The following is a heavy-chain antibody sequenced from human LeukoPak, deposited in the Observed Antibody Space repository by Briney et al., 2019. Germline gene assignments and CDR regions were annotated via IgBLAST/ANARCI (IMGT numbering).Heavy chain of an antibody. Sequence: GSLRLSCAASGFTFSSYWMHWVRQAPGKGLEWIGYIYYSGSTNYNPSLKSRVTISVDTSKNQFSLKLSSVTAADTAVYYCARGSFTVTTYYYYYYYMDVWGKGTTVTISS. D-gene: IGHD4-17*01. V-gene: IGHV4-59*01. CDR3: ARGSFTVTTYYYYYYYMDV. CDR1: GFTFSSYW. J-gene: IGHJ6*03. CDR2: IYYSGST.